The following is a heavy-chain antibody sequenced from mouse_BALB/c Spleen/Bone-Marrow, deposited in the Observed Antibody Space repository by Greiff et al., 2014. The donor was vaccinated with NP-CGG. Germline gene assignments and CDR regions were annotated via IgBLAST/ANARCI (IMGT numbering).Heavy chain of an antibody. CDR2: IDPSDSEP. J-gene: IGHJ4*01. CDR3: ARVWDEGAYAMDY. Sequence: VQLQPSGPQLVRPGASVKISCKASGYSFTSYWLHWVKQRPGQGLEWIGMIDPSDSEPRLNQKFKDKAALTVDKSSSTAYMQLSSPTSEDSAVYYCARVWDEGAYAMDYWGQGTSVTVSS. D-gene: IGHD4-1*01. CDR1: GYSFTSYW. V-gene: IGHV1S126*01.